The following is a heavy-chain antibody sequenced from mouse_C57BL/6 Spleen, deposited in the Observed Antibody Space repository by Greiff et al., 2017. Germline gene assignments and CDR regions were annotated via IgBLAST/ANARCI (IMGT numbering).Heavy chain of an antibody. CDR2: IDPETGGT. J-gene: IGHJ4*01. V-gene: IGHV1-15*01. CDR1: GYTFTDYE. D-gene: IGHD2-4*01. CDR3: TRGDYEVAYAMDY. Sequence: QVQLKQSGAELVRPGASVTLSCKASGYTFTDYEMHWVKQTPVHGLEWIGAIDPETGGTAYNQKFKGKAILTADKSSSTAYMELRSLTSEDSAVYYCTRGDYEVAYAMDYWGQGTSVTVSS.